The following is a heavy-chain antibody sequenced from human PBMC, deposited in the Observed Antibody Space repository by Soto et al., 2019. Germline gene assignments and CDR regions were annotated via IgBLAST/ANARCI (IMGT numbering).Heavy chain of an antibody. CDR1: GGSFSGYY. J-gene: IGHJ6*02. Sequence: PSETLSLTCAVYGGSFSGYYWSWIRQPPGKGLEWIGEINHSGSTNYNPPLKSRVTISVDTSKNQFSLKLSSVTAADTAVYYCARGGALGYCSGGSCGGSHFYYYYGMDVWGQGTTVTVSS. V-gene: IGHV4-34*01. CDR3: ARGGALGYCSGGSCGGSHFYYYYGMDV. D-gene: IGHD2-15*01. CDR2: INHSGST.